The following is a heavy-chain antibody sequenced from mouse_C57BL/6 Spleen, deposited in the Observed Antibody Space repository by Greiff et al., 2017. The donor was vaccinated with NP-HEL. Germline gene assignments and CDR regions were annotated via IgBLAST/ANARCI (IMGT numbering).Heavy chain of an antibody. CDR3: ARRGYYGSYHFDY. CDR2: IYPGDGDT. D-gene: IGHD1-1*01. V-gene: IGHV1-82*01. J-gene: IGHJ2*01. Sequence: QVQLQQSGPELVKPGASVKISCKASGYAFSSSWMNWVKQRPGKGLEWIGRIYPGDGDTNYNGKFKGKATLTADKSSSTAYMQLSSLTSEDSAVYFCARRGYYGSYHFDYWGQGTTLTVSS. CDR1: GYAFSSSW.